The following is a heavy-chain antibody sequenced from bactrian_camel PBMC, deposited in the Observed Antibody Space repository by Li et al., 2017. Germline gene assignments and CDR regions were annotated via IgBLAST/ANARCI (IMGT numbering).Heavy chain of an antibody. V-gene: IGHV3S55*01. Sequence: HVQLVESGGGLVQSGGSLKLSCAASGFAFSGCRMAWYRQAPGKEREGVAAIGMDSRTSAADSVKGRFTISKDNAKNTLYLQMDNLQPEDTAMYCCAAEAGHDCYEVTKGGRDFGYWGQGTQVTVS. CDR3: AAEAGHDCYEVTKGGRDFGY. J-gene: IGHJ6*01. CDR1: GFAFSGCR. CDR2: IGMDSRT. D-gene: IGHD3*01.